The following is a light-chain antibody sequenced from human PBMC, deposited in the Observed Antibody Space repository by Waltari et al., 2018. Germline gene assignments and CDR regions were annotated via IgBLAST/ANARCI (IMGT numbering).Light chain of an antibody. V-gene: IGLV2-14*03. CDR1: GSDVGSYVY. J-gene: IGLJ2*01. Sequence: QSALTQPASVSGSPGQSITISCTGTGSDVGSYVYVSWYQQHPGKGPKLMIFDVSNRPSGVSNRFSGSKSGNTASLPISGLQAEDEADYYCSSYTSSGTVIFGGGTKLTVL. CDR3: SSYTSSGTVI. CDR2: DVS.